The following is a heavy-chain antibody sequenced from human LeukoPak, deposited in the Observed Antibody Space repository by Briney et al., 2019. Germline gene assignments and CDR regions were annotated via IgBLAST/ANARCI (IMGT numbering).Heavy chain of an antibody. CDR3: VKEVPGTTVYD. CDR1: GSSVSNTY. Sequence: PGGSLRLSCAASGSSVSNTYMSWVRQAPGEGLEWASVIFRGEKTYYADSVKGRFTISRDSSTNTVYLQMASLRAEDTAIYYCVKEVPGTTVYDWGQGTLVTVSS. V-gene: IGHV3-66*01. CDR2: IFRGEKT. D-gene: IGHD4-17*01. J-gene: IGHJ4*02.